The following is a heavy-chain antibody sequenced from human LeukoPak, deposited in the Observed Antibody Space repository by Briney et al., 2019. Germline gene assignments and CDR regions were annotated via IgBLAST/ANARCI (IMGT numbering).Heavy chain of an antibody. J-gene: IGHJ4*02. CDR1: GGTFSSYA. CDR2: ISGSGGSR. V-gene: IGHV3-23*01. CDR3: VSFYETY. Sequence: ASVKVSCKASGGTFSSYAMSWVRQAPGKGLEWVSAISGSGGSRYSADSVKGRFTISKDNAKNTVYLQMNSLRAEDTAVYYCVSFYETYWGRGTLVTVSS. D-gene: IGHD2/OR15-2a*01.